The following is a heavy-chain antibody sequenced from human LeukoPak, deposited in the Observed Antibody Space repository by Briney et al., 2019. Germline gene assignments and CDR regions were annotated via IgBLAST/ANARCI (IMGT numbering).Heavy chain of an antibody. D-gene: IGHD6-19*01. CDR3: AKEYKGSGWYVGYFQH. Sequence: PGGSLRLSCAASGFTFSSYAMSWVRQAPGKGLEWVSAISGSGGSTYYADSVKGRFTISRDNSKNTLYLQMNSLRAEDTAVYYCAKEYKGSGWYVGYFQHWGQGTLVTVSS. CDR1: GFTFSSYA. CDR2: ISGSGGST. J-gene: IGHJ1*01. V-gene: IGHV3-23*01.